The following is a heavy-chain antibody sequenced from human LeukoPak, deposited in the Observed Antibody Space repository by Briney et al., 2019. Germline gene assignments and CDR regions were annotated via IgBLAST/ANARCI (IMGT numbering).Heavy chain of an antibody. CDR2: LYTSDYT. J-gene: IGHJ4*02. Sequence: GRSLRLSCAASGINVTSNYMTWVRQAPGKGLEWVSVLYTSDYTYYADSVKGRFTISRDNSKNTLYLQMDSLRVEDTATYFCARGAVTRDFDFWGQGVLVIVSS. CDR3: ARGAVTRDFDF. D-gene: IGHD4-17*01. CDR1: GINVTSNY. V-gene: IGHV3-53*01.